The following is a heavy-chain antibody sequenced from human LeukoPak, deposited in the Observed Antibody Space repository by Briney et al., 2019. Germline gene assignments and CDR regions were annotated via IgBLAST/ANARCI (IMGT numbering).Heavy chain of an antibody. CDR3: ARDYYDSSGYYYFDY. CDR2: INNSGGST. D-gene: IGHD3-22*01. Sequence: GGSLRLSCAASGFTFSSYAMNWVRQAPGKGLAWVSGINNSGGSTYYADSVKGRFTISRDNAKNSLYLQMNSLRAEDTAVYYCARDYYDSSGYYYFDYWGQGTLVTVSS. CDR1: GFTFSSYA. J-gene: IGHJ4*02. V-gene: IGHV3-23*01.